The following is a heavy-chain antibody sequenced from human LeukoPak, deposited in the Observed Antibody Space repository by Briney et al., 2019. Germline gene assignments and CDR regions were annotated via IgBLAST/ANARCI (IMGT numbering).Heavy chain of an antibody. CDR3: ARGGRYYYDSSGYYYVGDFDY. Sequence: PGVSLRLSCAASGFTFSSYSMNWVRQAPGKGLEWVSSISSSSSYIYYADSVKGRFTISRDNAKNSLYLQMDSLRAEDTAVYYCARGGRYYYDSSGYYYVGDFDYWGQGTLVTVSS. D-gene: IGHD3-22*01. CDR1: GFTFSSYS. V-gene: IGHV3-21*01. J-gene: IGHJ4*02. CDR2: ISSSSSYI.